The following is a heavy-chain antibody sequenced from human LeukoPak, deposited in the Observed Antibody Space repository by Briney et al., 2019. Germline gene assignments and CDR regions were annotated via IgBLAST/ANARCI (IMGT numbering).Heavy chain of an antibody. CDR2: IYYSGST. Sequence: PSETLSLTCTVSGGSISSYYWSWIRQPPGKGLEWIGYIYYSGSTNYNPSLKSRVTISVDTSKNQFSLKLSSVTAADTAVYYCARVRGYSYGLTFDYWGQGTLVTVSS. V-gene: IGHV4-59*01. J-gene: IGHJ4*02. CDR1: GGSISSYY. CDR3: ARVRGYSYGLTFDY. D-gene: IGHD5-18*01.